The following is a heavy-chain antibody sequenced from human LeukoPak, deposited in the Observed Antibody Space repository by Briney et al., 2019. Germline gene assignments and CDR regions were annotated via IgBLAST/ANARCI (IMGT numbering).Heavy chain of an antibody. CDR3: AKDLDPYGSGSYFVFDY. CDR1: GFTFDDYA. V-gene: IGHV3-9*01. D-gene: IGHD3-10*01. CDR2: ISWNSGSI. J-gene: IGHJ4*02. Sequence: GGSLRLSCAASGFTFDDYAMHWVRQAPGKGLEWVSGISWNSGSIGYADSVKGRFTISRDNAKNSLYLQMNSLRAEDTALYYCAKDLDPYGSGSYFVFDYWGQGTLVAVSS.